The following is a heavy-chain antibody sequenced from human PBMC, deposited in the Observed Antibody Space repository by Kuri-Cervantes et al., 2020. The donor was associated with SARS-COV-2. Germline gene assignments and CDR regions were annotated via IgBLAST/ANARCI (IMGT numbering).Heavy chain of an antibody. D-gene: IGHD2-15*01. J-gene: IGHJ6*02. Sequence: GESLKISCEASGFSIFSYSMNWVRQSPGKGLEWVASISRTSKYINYAESVKGRFTISRDNSKNTLYLQMNSLRAEDTAVYYCARDNYCSGGSCYSYYYGMDVWGQGTTVTVSS. CDR1: GFSIFSYS. CDR2: ISRTSKYI. CDR3: ARDNYCSGGSCYSYYYGMDV. V-gene: IGHV3-21*04.